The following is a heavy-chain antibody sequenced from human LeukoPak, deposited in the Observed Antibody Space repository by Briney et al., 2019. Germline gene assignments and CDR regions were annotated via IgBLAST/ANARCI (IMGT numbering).Heavy chain of an antibody. CDR3: ARLHYDFWSGYPEYYFDY. CDR1: GGSISSYY. J-gene: IGHJ4*02. V-gene: IGHV4-59*08. Sequence: SETLSLTCTVSGGSISSYYWSWIRQPPGKGLEWIGYIYYSGSTNYNPSLKSRVTISVDTSKSQFSLKLSSVTAADTAVYYCARLHYDFWSGYPEYYFDYWGQGTLVTVSS. CDR2: IYYSGST. D-gene: IGHD3-3*01.